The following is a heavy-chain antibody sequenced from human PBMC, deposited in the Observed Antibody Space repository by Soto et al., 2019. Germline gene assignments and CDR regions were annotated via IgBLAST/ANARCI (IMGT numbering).Heavy chain of an antibody. CDR2: IGTAGDT. J-gene: IGHJ6*02. D-gene: IGHD5-18*01. CDR3: ARGGGYSYGLEWYYYYGMDV. CDR1: GFTFVRSD. V-gene: IGHV3-13*01. Sequence: VSLRLSCAASGFTFVRSDMQWVRQATVKVLEWVSAIGTAGDTYYPGSVKGRFTISRENAKNSLYLQMNSLRAGDTAVYYCARGGGYSYGLEWYYYYGMDVWGQGTTVTVSS.